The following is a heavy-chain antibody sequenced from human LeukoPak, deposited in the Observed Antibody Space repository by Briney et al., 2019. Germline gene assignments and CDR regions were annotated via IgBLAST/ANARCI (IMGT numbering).Heavy chain of an antibody. CDR2: IYSGGTA. CDR1: GFTFSSYG. Sequence: GGSLRLSCAASGFTFSSYGMHWVRQAPGKGLEWVSVIYSGGTAYYADSVKGRFTISRDNSKNTLYPQMNSLRAEDTAVYYCARDPPRSVGASDIWGQGTMVTVSS. CDR3: ARDPPRSVGASDI. V-gene: IGHV3-53*01. D-gene: IGHD1-26*01. J-gene: IGHJ3*02.